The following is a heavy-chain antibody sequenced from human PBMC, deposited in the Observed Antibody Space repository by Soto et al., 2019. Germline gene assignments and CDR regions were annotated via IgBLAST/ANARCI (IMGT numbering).Heavy chain of an antibody. CDR1: GYTFSRYA. CDR2: INAGNGNT. CDR3: ARDQRFRNWFDS. D-gene: IGHD6-25*01. J-gene: IGHJ5*01. V-gene: IGHV1-3*01. Sequence: ASVKVSCKAPGYTFSRYAIHWVRQAPGQRLEWMGWINAGNGNTKYSQKFEGRVTLTTDTSANTVYMELSSLRFEDTALYYCARDQRFRNWFDSWGQGTLVTVSS.